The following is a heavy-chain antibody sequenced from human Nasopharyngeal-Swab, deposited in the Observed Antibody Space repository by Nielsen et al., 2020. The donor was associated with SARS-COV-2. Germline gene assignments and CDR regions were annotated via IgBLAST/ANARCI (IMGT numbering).Heavy chain of an antibody. CDR3: ARVPAVAASRIDY. D-gene: IGHD6-19*01. J-gene: IGHJ4*02. CDR1: RYTLFNYV. V-gene: IGHV1-3*01. Sequence: ASLNVSCKASRYTLFNYVMYWVRQAPGQRPEFMGWIKAGKGNTIYSQRFQGRVRISRDTSANTVYMELNRLRSEDTAVYYCARVPAVAASRIDYWGQGTLVTVSS. CDR2: IKAGKGNT.